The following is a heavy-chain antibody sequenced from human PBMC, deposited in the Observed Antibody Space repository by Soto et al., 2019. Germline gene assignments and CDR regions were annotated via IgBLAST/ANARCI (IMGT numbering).Heavy chain of an antibody. CDR2: INAGNGNT. Sequence: QVQLVQSGAEVKKPGASVKVSCKASGYTFTSYAMHWVRQAPGQRLEWMGWINAGNGNTKYSQKFQGRVTITRDTPASTAYMELSSLRSEDTAVYYCASWLGDSSNPLTFDYWGQGTLVTVSS. CDR1: GYTFTSYA. V-gene: IGHV1-3*01. CDR3: ASWLGDSSNPLTFDY. J-gene: IGHJ4*02. D-gene: IGHD6-13*01.